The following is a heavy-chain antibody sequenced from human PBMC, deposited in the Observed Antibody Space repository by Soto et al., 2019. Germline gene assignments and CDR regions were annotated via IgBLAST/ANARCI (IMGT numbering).Heavy chain of an antibody. J-gene: IGHJ6*02. CDR1: GFTFSSYW. V-gene: IGHV3-74*01. Sequence: EVPLVESGGGLVQPGGSLRLSCAASGFTFSSYWMHWVRQAPGKGLVWVSRINSDGSSTSYADSVKGRFTISRDNAKNTLYLQMNSLRAEDTAVYYCAREVAGTLDYGMDVWGQGTTVTVSS. CDR2: INSDGSST. CDR3: AREVAGTLDYGMDV. D-gene: IGHD6-19*01.